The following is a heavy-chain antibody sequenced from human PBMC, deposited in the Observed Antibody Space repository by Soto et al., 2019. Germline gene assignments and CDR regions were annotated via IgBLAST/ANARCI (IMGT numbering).Heavy chain of an antibody. Sequence: QVQLVQSGAEVKKPGSSVKVSCKASGGTFSSYAISWVRQAPGQGLEWMGGIIPTFGTANYAQKFQGRVTXTXDXSPXTAYMELSSLRSEDTAVYYCARHVPAAGYYYGMDVWGQGTTVTVSS. D-gene: IGHD2-2*01. CDR3: ARHVPAAGYYYGMDV. CDR2: IIPTFGTA. V-gene: IGHV1-69*05. CDR1: GGTFSSYA. J-gene: IGHJ6*02.